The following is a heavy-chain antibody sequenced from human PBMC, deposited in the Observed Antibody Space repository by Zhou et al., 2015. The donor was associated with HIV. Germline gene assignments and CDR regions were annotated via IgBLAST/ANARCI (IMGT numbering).Heavy chain of an antibody. D-gene: IGHD3-22*01. V-gene: IGHV1-69*17. Sequence: QVQLVQSGAEVRKAGSSVKVSCKASGGTFSGSDISWVRQAPGQGLEWMGGITPMFDIKNYAQRFRARLNISVDQSTSTAYMELSSLTSEDAAIYFCARSSVNHDYAFDIWGQGTKVIVSS. CDR3: ARSSVNHDYAFDI. CDR2: ITPMFDIK. J-gene: IGHJ3*02. CDR1: GGTFSGSD.